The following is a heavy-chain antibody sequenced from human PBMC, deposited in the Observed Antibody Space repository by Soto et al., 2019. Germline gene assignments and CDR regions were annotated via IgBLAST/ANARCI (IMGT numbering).Heavy chain of an antibody. CDR3: ARSRRYNWNYYYGMDV. V-gene: IGHV2-26*01. J-gene: IGHJ6*02. D-gene: IGHD1-20*01. Sequence: GSGPTLVNPTQPLTLTCTFSGFSLSTSGVGLGWIRQPPGKALEWLAHIFSNDEKSYSTSLKSRLTISKDTSKSQVVLTMTNMDPVDTATYYCARSRRYNWNYYYGMDVWGQGATVTVSS. CDR2: IFSNDEK. CDR1: GFSLSTSGVG.